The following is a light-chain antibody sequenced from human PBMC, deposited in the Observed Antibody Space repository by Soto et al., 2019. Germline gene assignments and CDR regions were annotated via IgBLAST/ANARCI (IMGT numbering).Light chain of an antibody. CDR2: ENN. Sequence: QPVLTQPPSVSAAPGQKVTISCSGSSSNIGNNYVSWYQQLPGTAPKLLIFENNKRPSGIPDRFSGSKSGTSATLGITGLQAGDEADYHCGTWDTSLSAGVFGAGTQLTVL. CDR1: SSNIGNNY. J-gene: IGLJ3*02. V-gene: IGLV1-51*02. CDR3: GTWDTSLSAGV.